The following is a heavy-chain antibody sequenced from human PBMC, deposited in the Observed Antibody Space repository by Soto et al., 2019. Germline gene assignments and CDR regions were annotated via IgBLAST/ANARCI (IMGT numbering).Heavy chain of an antibody. CDR2: IYYSGST. CDR3: ARGPSGDKVDY. D-gene: IGHD7-27*01. Sequence: SETLSLTCTVSGGSISSYYWSWIRQPPGKGLEWIGYIYYSGSTNYNPSLKGRVTISADTSKNQFSLKLNSVTAADTAVYYCARGPSGDKVDYWGQGIQVTVS. J-gene: IGHJ4*02. V-gene: IGHV4-59*08. CDR1: GGSISSYY.